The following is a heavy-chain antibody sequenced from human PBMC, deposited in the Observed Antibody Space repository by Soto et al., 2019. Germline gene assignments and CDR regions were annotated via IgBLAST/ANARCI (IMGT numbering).Heavy chain of an antibody. Sequence: QVQLVQSGAEVKKPGSTVNVSCKASGGTFSSYAISWVRQAPGQGLEWMGGINAGNGNTKYSQKFQGRVTITRDTSASTAYMELSSLRSEDTAVYYCARDRLYSSSYNWFEPWGQGTLVTVSS. CDR1: GGTFSSYA. CDR2: INAGNGNT. CDR3: ARDRLYSSSYNWFEP. D-gene: IGHD6-6*01. V-gene: IGHV1-3*01. J-gene: IGHJ5*02.